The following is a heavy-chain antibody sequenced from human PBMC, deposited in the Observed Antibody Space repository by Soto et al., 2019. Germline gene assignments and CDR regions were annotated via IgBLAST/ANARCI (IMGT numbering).Heavy chain of an antibody. Sequence: EVQLVESGGGLVKPGGSLSLSCATSGFTFSSYSMNWVRQAPGKGLEWVSSISSSSSYIYYADSVKGRFTISRDNAKNSLYLQMNSLRAEDTAVYDCARGAPGYPPGGDYWGQGTLVTVSS. CDR2: ISSSSSYI. V-gene: IGHV3-21*01. CDR1: GFTFSSYS. CDR3: ARGAPGYPPGGDY. J-gene: IGHJ4*02. D-gene: IGHD5-18*01.